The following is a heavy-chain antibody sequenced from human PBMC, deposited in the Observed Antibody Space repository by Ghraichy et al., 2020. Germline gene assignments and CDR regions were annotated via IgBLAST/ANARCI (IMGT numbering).Heavy chain of an antibody. Sequence: GGSLRLSCAASGFTFSSYSMNWVRQAPGKGLEWVSSISSTSSYIYYTDSAKGRFTISRDNANNSLYLQMNSLRADDTAVYYCARGLRSLEWLLYFSDYWGQGTLVTVSS. CDR3: ARGLRSLEWLLYFSDY. CDR1: GFTFSSYS. CDR2: ISSTSSYI. V-gene: IGHV3-21*01. D-gene: IGHD3-3*01. J-gene: IGHJ4*02.